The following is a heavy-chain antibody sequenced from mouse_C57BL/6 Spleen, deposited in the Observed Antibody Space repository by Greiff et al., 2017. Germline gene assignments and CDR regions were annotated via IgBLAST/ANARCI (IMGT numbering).Heavy chain of an antibody. D-gene: IGHD2-2*01. CDR3: ARWLSRAMDY. V-gene: IGHV1-82*01. CDR2: IYPGDGDT. J-gene: IGHJ4*01. CDR1: GYAFSSSW. Sequence: ESGPELVKPGASVKISCKASGYAFSSSWMNWVKQRPGKGLEWIGRIYPGDGDTNYNGKFKGKATLTADKSSSTAYMQLSSLTSEDSAVYFCARWLSRAMDYWGQGTSVTVSS.